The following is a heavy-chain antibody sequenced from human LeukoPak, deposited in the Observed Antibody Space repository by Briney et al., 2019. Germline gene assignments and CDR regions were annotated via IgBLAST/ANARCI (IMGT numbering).Heavy chain of an antibody. D-gene: IGHD5-12*01. Sequence: HTGGSLRLSCAASGFTFSDYYMSWVRQAPGKGLVWVSRINSDGSSTSYADSVKGRLTISRDNAKNTLYLQMNSLRVEDTAVYYCARGDGYAQRDWGQGTLVTVPS. V-gene: IGHV3-74*01. CDR3: ARGDGYAQRD. CDR1: GFTFSDYY. J-gene: IGHJ4*02. CDR2: INSDGSST.